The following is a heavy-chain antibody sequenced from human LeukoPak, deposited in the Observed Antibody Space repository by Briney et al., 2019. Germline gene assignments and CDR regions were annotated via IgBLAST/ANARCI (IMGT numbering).Heavy chain of an antibody. CDR3: ARMGHTSGWGDQDYYHYFYMDV. CDR1: GGSISSSSYY. CDR2: IYYSGST. J-gene: IGHJ6*03. D-gene: IGHD6-19*01. V-gene: IGHV4-39*01. Sequence: SETLSLTCTVSGGSISSSSYYWGWIRQPPGKGLEWIGSIYYSGSTYYNPFLKSRVTISVDTSKNQISLKLRSVTAADTAVYYCARMGHTSGWGDQDYYHYFYMDVWGKGTTVTVSS.